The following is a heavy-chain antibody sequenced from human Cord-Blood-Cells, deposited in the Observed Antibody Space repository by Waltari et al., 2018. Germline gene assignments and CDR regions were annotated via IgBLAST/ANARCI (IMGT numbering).Heavy chain of an antibody. V-gene: IGHV3-30-3*01. Sequence: QVQLVASGGGVVQTGRSLRLSCAASGFTFSSYAMPWVGQAQGKGLEWVAVISYDGSNKYYADSVNVRFTISRDNSKNTLYLQINSLRAEDTAVYYCARVYYPYSSSWYYFDYWGQGTLVTVSS. CDR2: ISYDGSNK. CDR3: ARVYYPYSSSWYYFDY. J-gene: IGHJ4*02. D-gene: IGHD6-13*01. CDR1: GFTFSSYA.